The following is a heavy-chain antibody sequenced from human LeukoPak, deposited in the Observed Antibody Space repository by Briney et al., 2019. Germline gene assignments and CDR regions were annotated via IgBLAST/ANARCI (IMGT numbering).Heavy chain of an antibody. CDR2: IIPIFGTA. V-gene: IGHV1-69*13. Sequence: SVKVSCKASGGTFSSYAISWVRQAPGQGLEWMGGIIPIFGTANYAQKFQGRVTITADESTSTAYMELSSLRSEDTAVYYCARDCSGGSCYAWFDPWGQGTLVTVSS. CDR3: ARDCSGGSCYAWFDP. D-gene: IGHD2-15*01. CDR1: GGTFSSYA. J-gene: IGHJ5*02.